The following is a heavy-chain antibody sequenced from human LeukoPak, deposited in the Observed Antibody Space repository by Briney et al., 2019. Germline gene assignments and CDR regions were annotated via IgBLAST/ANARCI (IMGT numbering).Heavy chain of an antibody. J-gene: IGHJ4*02. D-gene: IGHD5-24*01. CDR2: ISAYNGDT. CDR3: ARDSRWLQLWDSDY. CDR1: GYTFTNYG. V-gene: IGHV1-18*01. Sequence: ASVKVSCKASGYTFTNYGISWVRQAPGQGLEWMGWISAYNGDTNYAQKLQGRVTMTTDTSTSTAYMELRSLRSDDTAVYYCARDSRWLQLWDSDYWGQGTLVTVSS.